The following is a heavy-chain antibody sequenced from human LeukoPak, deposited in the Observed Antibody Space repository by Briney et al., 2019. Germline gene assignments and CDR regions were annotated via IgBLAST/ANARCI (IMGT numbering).Heavy chain of an antibody. V-gene: IGHV3-48*02. D-gene: IGHD5-24*01. CDR3: ARGASRGFDY. Sequence: AGGSLRLSCAASGFTFSSYWMHWVRQAPGKGLEWVSYISSSSSTIYYADSVKGRFTISRDSAKNSLYLQMNSLRDEDTAVFYCARGASRGFDYWGHGTLVTVSS. CDR2: ISSSSSTI. CDR1: GFTFSSYW. J-gene: IGHJ4*01.